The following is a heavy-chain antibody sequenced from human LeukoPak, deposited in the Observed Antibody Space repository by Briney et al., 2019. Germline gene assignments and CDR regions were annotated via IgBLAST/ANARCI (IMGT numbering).Heavy chain of an antibody. Sequence: ASVKVSCEASGYTFTSYGISWVRQAPGQGLEWMGWISAYNGNTNYAQKLQGRVTMTTDTSTSTAYMELRSLRSDDTAVYYCARDSRRSPLMTTAKGAVDYWGQGTLVTVSS. CDR3: ARDSRRSPLMTTAKGAVDY. V-gene: IGHV1-18*01. D-gene: IGHD4-11*01. CDR2: ISAYNGNT. J-gene: IGHJ4*02. CDR1: GYTFTSYG.